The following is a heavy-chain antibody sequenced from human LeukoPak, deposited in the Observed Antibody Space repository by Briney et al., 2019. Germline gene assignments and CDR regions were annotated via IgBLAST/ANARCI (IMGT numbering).Heavy chain of an antibody. V-gene: IGHV4-61*02. D-gene: IGHD1-26*01. CDR2: IYTSGST. CDR1: GGSVSSGSYY. J-gene: IGHJ4*02. Sequence: PSETLSLTCTVSGGSVSSGSYYWSWIRQPAGKGLEWIGRIYTSGSTNYNPSLKSRVTISVDTSKNQFSLKLSSVTAADTAVYYCAAQVGARRYWGQGTLVTVSS. CDR3: AAQVGARRY.